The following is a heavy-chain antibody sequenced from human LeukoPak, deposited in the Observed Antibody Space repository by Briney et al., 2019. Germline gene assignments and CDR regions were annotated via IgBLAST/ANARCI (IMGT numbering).Heavy chain of an antibody. V-gene: IGHV1-2*02. CDR1: GYTFTGYY. D-gene: IGHD2-2*01. J-gene: IGHJ4*02. CDR3: ARGLNYLGYCSSTSCPTPFDY. CDR2: INPNSGGT. Sequence: ASVKVSCKASGYTFTGYYMHWVRQAPGQGLEWMGWINPNSGGTNYAQKFQGRVTMTRDTSISTASMELNRLKSDDTAVYFCARGLNYLGYCSSTSCPTPFDYWGQGTLVTVSS.